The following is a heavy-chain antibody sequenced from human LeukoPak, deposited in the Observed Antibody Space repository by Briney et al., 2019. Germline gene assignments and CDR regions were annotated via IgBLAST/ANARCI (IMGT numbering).Heavy chain of an antibody. CDR1: GFTFSSYS. CDR2: ISSSSSYI. CDR3: ARDLTVVVAASTPPDY. J-gene: IGHJ4*02. D-gene: IGHD2-15*01. Sequence: GGSLRLSCAASGFTFSSYSMNWVRQAPGKGLEWVSSISSSSSYIYYADSVKGRFTISRDNAKNSLYLQMNSLRAEDTAVYYCARDLTVVVAASTPPDYWGQGTLVTVSS. V-gene: IGHV3-21*01.